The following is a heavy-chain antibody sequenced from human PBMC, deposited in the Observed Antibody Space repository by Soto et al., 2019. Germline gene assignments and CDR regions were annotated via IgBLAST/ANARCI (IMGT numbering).Heavy chain of an antibody. V-gene: IGHV6-1*01. D-gene: IGHD6-19*01. CDR1: GDSVYSNSAA. CDR2: TYYKSKWYN. J-gene: IGHJ6*02. Sequence: SQTLSLPCAISGDSVYSNSAAWNWIRQSPSRGLEWLGRTYYKSKWYNDYAVSVKSRITINPDTSKNQFSLQLNSVTPEDTAVYYCAREHRSGWYSPYYYGMDVWGQGTTVTVSS. CDR3: AREHRSGWYSPYYYGMDV.